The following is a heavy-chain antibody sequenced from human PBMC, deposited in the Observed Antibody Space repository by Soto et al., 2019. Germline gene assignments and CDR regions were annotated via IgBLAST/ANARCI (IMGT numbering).Heavy chain of an antibody. CDR3: ARDRSSGLDAFDI. CDR1: GFTFSSYG. J-gene: IGHJ3*02. V-gene: IGHV3-33*01. D-gene: IGHD3-22*01. CDR2: IWYDGSNK. Sequence: GGSLRLSCAASGFTFSSYGMHWVRQAPGKGLEWVAVIWYDGSNKYYADSVKGRFTISRDNSKNTLYLQMNSLRAEDTAVYYCARDRSSGLDAFDIWGQGTMVTVS.